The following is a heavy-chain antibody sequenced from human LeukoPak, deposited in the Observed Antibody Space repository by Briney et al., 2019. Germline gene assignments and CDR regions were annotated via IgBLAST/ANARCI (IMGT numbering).Heavy chain of an antibody. D-gene: IGHD4-17*01. CDR3: ARDFSYGDYVRPFDL. CDR1: GFTFSDYY. CDR2: ISSSGSTI. V-gene: IGHV3-11*04. J-gene: IGHJ2*01. Sequence: PGGSLRLSCAASGFTFSDYYMSWIRQAPGKGLEWVSYISSSGSTIYYADSVKGRFTISRDNAENSLYLQMNSLRAEDTAVYYCARDFSYGDYVRPFDLWGRGTLVTVSS.